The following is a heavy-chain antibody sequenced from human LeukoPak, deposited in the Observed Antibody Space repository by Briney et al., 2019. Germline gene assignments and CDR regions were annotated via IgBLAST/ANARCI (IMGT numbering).Heavy chain of an antibody. D-gene: IGHD6-6*01. CDR1: AYTFTGYY. CDR3: ARERIAPKWFDP. Sequence: RASVKVSCKASAYTFTGYYMHWVRQAPGQGLEWMGWINPNSGGTNYAQKFQGRVTMIRDTSISTAYMELSRLRSDDTAVYYCARERIAPKWFDPWGQGTLVTVSS. CDR2: INPNSGGT. V-gene: IGHV1-2*02. J-gene: IGHJ5*02.